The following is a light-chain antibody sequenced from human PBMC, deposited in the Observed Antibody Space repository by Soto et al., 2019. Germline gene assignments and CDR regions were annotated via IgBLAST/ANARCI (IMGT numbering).Light chain of an antibody. V-gene: IGKV3-15*01. J-gene: IGKJ2*02. CDR2: GPS. CDR1: QSIGIT. Sequence: EIVMTQSPATLSVSPGESATLSCRASQSIGITVAWYQQKPGQAPRLLIYGPSTRVTGIPARFSGSGSGTEFTLTISSLQSEDFALYYFQQYNNWLRGTFGQGTKLEIK. CDR3: QQYNNWLRGT.